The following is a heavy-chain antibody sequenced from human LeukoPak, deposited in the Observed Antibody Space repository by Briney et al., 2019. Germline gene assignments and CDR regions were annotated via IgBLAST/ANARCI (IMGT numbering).Heavy chain of an antibody. CDR1: GFTLTNYA. J-gene: IGHJ4*02. Sequence: PGGSLRLSCQASGFTLTNYAMSRVRQAPGKGLEWVSSINPDGGSFFADSVKGRFTIFRVDSRSVVYLQMNTLSAEDTAVYYCARSGVATCHYWGQGILVTVSS. CDR2: INPDGGS. V-gene: IGHV3-23*01. CDR3: ARSGVATCHY. D-gene: IGHD2-15*01.